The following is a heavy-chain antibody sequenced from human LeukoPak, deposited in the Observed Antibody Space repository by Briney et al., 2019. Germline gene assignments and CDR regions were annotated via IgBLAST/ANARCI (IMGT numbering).Heavy chain of an antibody. J-gene: IGHJ6*02. CDR3: AREGVATIGAGGYYYYGMDV. D-gene: IGHD5-12*01. CDR1: GYTFTGYY. CDR2: INPNSGGT. V-gene: IGHV1-2*02. Sequence: GASVKVSCKASGYTFTGYYMHWVRQAPRQGLEWMGWINPNSGGTNYAQKFQGRVTMTRDTSISTAYMELSRLRSDDTAVYYCAREGVATIGAGGYYYYGMDVWGQGTTVTVSS.